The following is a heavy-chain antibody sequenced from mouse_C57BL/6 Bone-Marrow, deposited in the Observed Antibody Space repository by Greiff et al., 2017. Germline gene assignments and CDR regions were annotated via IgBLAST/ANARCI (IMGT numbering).Heavy chain of an antibody. V-gene: IGHV5-4*03. CDR1: GFTFSSYA. J-gene: IGHJ1*03. CDR3: ARMCYWYFDV. CDR2: ISDGGSYT. Sequence: EVNLVVSGGGLVKPGGSLKLSCAASGFTFSSYAMSWVRQTPEKRLEWVATISDGGSYTYYPDNVKGRFTISRDNAKNNLYLQMSHLKSEDTAMYYCARMCYWYFDVWGTGTTVTVSS.